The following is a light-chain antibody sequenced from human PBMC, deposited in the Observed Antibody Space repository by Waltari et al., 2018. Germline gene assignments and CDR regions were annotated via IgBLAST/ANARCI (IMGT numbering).Light chain of an antibody. CDR3: QSYDTSLSVV. CDR2: GST. V-gene: IGLV1-40*01. Sequence: QSVLTQAPSMSGAPGQRVTISCTGSGPNIGAGFAVHWYQQLPRAAPKLLIYGSTSRPLGVPDRFFGSTSGTSASLVIIGLQPEDEAVYYCQSYDTSLSVVFGGGTKLTVL. CDR1: GPNIGAGFA. J-gene: IGLJ3*02.